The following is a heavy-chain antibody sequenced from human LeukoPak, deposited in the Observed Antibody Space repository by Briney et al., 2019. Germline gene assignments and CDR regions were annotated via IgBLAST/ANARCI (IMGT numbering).Heavy chain of an antibody. Sequence: PSETLSLTCTVSGGSIRSYHWSWIRQAAGKQLGWIGHVYASGSTNYNPSLKSRVTMSIDTSKNQFSLKLTSVTVADTAVYFCARDPSSGYFNWYFDLWGRGTLVTVSS. D-gene: IGHD6-19*01. CDR1: GGSIRSYH. V-gene: IGHV4-4*07. J-gene: IGHJ2*01. CDR3: ARDPSSGYFNWYFDL. CDR2: VYASGST.